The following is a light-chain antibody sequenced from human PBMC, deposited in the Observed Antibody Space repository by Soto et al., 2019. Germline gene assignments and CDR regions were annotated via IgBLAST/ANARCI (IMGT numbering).Light chain of an antibody. CDR3: QQYGSSGT. V-gene: IGKV3-20*01. J-gene: IGKJ1*01. CDR1: QSVSSN. CDR2: GAS. Sequence: EIVMTHSPATLSVSPWERATLSLRASQSVSSNLAWYQQKRGQAPRLLIYGASTRATGIPDRFSGSGSGTDFTLTISRLEPEDFAVYYCQQYGSSGTFGQGTKVDIK.